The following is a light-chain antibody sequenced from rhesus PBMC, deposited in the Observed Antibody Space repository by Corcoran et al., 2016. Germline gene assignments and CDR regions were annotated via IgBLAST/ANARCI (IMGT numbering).Light chain of an antibody. CDR1: SNVSTS. V-gene: IGKV3-17*03. J-gene: IGKJ1*01. Sequence: EIVLTQSPTSMAVSQGERVTFSCTASSNVSTSYLHWYQQKPGFPPSLLIYRTSSLSSGVPARFSGSGYGTSYTLTITSMEAEDAANYYCQQGNSIPWTFGQGTNVEIK. CDR3: QQGNSIPWT. CDR2: RTS.